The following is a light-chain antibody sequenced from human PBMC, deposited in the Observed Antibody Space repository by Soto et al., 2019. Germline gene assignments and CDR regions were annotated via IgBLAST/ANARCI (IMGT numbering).Light chain of an antibody. CDR2: GAS. CDR1: QSINIS. Sequence: EITMTQSPSTLSVSPGERATLTCRASQSINISLAWYQQKPGQAPRLLIYGASTRATGLPARFSGSGSGTEFTLIISSLQSEDSAVYYCQQYDNWPITFGQGTRLEI. V-gene: IGKV3-15*01. J-gene: IGKJ5*01. CDR3: QQYDNWPIT.